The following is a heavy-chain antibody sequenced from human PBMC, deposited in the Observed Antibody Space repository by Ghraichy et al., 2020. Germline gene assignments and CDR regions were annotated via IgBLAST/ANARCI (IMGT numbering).Heavy chain of an antibody. CDR3: AKDQWYSSSSTGVHYYYGMDV. CDR1: GFTFSSYG. D-gene: IGHD6-13*01. Sequence: GGSLRLSCAASGFTFSSYGMHWVRQAPGKGLEWVAFIRYDGSNKYYADSVKGRFTISRDNSKNTLYLQMNSLRAEDTAVYYCAKDQWYSSSSTGVHYYYGMDVWGQGSTVTVSS. J-gene: IGHJ6*02. V-gene: IGHV3-30*02. CDR2: IRYDGSNK.